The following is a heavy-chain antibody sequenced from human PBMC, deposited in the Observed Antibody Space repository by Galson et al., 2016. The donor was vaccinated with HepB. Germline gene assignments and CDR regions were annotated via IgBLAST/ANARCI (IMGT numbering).Heavy chain of an antibody. CDR2: IHIRGNT. D-gene: IGHD3-10*01. CDR3: TRYGL. J-gene: IGHJ4*02. V-gene: IGHV3-53*01. Sequence: SLRLSCAVSASTVTSNYISWVRQAPGKGLDWVSIIHIRGNTHYADSVRGRFSISRDSSKNMVYLQMNSLREDDTAIYYCTRYGLWGQGTLVSVS. CDR1: ASTVTSNY.